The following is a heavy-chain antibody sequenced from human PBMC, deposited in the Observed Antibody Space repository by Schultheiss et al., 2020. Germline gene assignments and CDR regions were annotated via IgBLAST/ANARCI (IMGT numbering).Heavy chain of an antibody. CDR2: ISSNGGST. D-gene: IGHD5-24*01. CDR3: ARGGRDGYKFDY. CDR1: GFTFSSYA. Sequence: GGSLRLSCAASGFTFSSYAMHWVRQAPGKGLEYVSAISSNGGSTYYADSVKGRFTISRDNSKNTLYLQMSSLRAEDTAVYYCARGGRDGYKFDYWGQGTLVTVSS. J-gene: IGHJ4*02. V-gene: IGHV3-64D*06.